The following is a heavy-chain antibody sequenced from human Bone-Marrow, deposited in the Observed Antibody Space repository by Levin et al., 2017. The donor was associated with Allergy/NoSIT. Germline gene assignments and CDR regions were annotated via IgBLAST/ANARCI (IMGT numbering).Heavy chain of an antibody. D-gene: IGHD5-18*01. CDR1: GFTFSSYW. V-gene: IGHV3-74*01. J-gene: IGHJ4*02. Sequence: GGSLRLSCAASGFTFSSYWMHWVRQAPGKGLVWVSRINGDGSSIGTADSVKGRFTISRDNAKNMLYLQMNSLRVEDTAVYYCARDGYVDTAMTQRKPLDYWGQGTLVTVSS. CDR3: ARDGYVDTAMTQRKPLDY. CDR2: INGDGSSI.